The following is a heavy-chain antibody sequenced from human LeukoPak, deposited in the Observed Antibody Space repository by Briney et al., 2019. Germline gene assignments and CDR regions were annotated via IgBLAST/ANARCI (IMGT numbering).Heavy chain of an antibody. CDR2: ISGSGGST. CDR1: GFTFSTYA. CDR3: AKEVIRSSSYYYYYYMDV. V-gene: IGHV3-23*01. J-gene: IGHJ6*03. Sequence: GGSLRLSCAASGFTFSTYAMSWVRQAPGKGLEWVSAISGSGGSTYYADSVKGRFTISRDNSKNTLYLQMNSLRAEDTAVYYCAKEVIRSSSYYYYYYMDVWGKGTTVTVSS. D-gene: IGHD6-13*01.